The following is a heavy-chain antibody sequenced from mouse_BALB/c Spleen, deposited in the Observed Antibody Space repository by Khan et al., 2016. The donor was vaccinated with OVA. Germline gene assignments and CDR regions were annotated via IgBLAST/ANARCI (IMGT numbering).Heavy chain of an antibody. CDR3: ARMSRK. Sequence: EVQLQQSRAELVKSGATVKLSCTASGLNIKDTYMHWLKQWPEQGLEWIGRIDPPTGNTKYDPKLPGKATIPADPSSNNAYLQLSSQTSDDTSVYYCARMSRKWGQGTTLTVSS. V-gene: IGHV14-3*02. CDR1: GLNIKDTY. CDR2: IDPPTGNT. J-gene: IGHJ2*01.